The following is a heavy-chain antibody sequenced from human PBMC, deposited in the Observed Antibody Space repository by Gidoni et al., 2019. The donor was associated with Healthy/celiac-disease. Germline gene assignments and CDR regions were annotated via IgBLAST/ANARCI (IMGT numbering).Heavy chain of an antibody. D-gene: IGHD5-18*01. J-gene: IGHJ4*02. CDR2: IYYSGST. V-gene: IGHV4-39*01. CDR1: GGSISSSSYY. CDR3: ARGGTAMVSIDY. Sequence: QLQLQESGPGLVKPSETLSLTCTVSGGSISSSSYYWGWIRQPPGKGLEWIGSIYYSGSTYYNPSLKSRVTISVDTSKNQFSLKLSSVTAADTAVYYCARGGTAMVSIDYWGQGTLVTVSS.